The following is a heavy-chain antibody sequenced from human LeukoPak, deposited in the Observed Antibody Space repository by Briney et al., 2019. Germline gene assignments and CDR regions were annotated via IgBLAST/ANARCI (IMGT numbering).Heavy chain of an antibody. Sequence: SETLSLTCAVYGGSFSGYYWSWIRQPPGKGLEWIGEIDHSGSTNYNPSLKSRVTISVDTSKNQFSLKLSSVTAADTAVYYCARGLTVTWFDPWGQGTLVTVSS. CDR3: ARGLTVTWFDP. V-gene: IGHV4-34*01. J-gene: IGHJ5*02. D-gene: IGHD4-17*01. CDR1: GGSFSGYY. CDR2: IDHSGST.